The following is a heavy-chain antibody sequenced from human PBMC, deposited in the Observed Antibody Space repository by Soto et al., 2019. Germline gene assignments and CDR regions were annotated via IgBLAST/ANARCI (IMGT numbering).Heavy chain of an antibody. CDR3: ARDNPVVTSNYNYHYYGMDL. Sequence: QVKLVQSGAEVKKPGSSVTVSCKPSGGTFSTYGINWVRQAPGRGLEWMGGIIPLFGTSHYAQRFQGRVTITAAESSSTVYMELSSMRSEDTAVYYCARDNPVVTSNYNYHYYGMDLWGQGTTVTVSS. CDR2: IIPLFGTS. D-gene: IGHD2-2*01. V-gene: IGHV1-69*01. CDR1: GGTFSTYG. J-gene: IGHJ6*02.